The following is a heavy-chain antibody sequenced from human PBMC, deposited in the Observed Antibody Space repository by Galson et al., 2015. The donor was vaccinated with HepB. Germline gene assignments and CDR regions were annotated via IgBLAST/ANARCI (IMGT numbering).Heavy chain of an antibody. Sequence: SVKVSCKASGYTFINYLMHWVRQAPGQRLEWMGWINDRNGNTKYSENFQGKVTITRETSATKSYMELGGLRSEDTAVYYCARRAFGNYGYDYLGQGTLVTVSP. CDR3: ARRAFGNYGYDY. V-gene: IGHV1-3*01. CDR1: GYTFINYL. D-gene: IGHD5-18*01. CDR2: INDRNGNT. J-gene: IGHJ4*02.